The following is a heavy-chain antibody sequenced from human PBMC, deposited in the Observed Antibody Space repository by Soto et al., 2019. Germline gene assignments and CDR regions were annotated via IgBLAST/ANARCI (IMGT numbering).Heavy chain of an antibody. D-gene: IGHD6-19*01. V-gene: IGHV5-51*01. CDR1: GYSFTSYW. Sequence: GESLKISCKGSGYSFTSYWIGWVRQMPGKGLEWMGIIYPGDSDTRYSPSFQGQVTIPADKSIGTAYLQGSSLKASDTAMYYCARHRPGEQWPAELDYWGQGTLVTVSS. J-gene: IGHJ4*02. CDR2: IYPGDSDT. CDR3: ARHRPGEQWPAELDY.